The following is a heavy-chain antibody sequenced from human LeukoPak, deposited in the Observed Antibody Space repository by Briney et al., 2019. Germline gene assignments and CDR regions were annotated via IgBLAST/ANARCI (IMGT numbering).Heavy chain of an antibody. Sequence: PGGSLRLSCTASGFTFGDYAMSWVRQAPGKGLEWVSAISGSGGSTYYADSVKGRFTISRDNSKNTLYLQMNNLRAEDTAVYYCAKDLWGTMIELLDAFDIWGQGTMVTVSS. CDR2: ISGSGGST. V-gene: IGHV3-23*01. D-gene: IGHD3-22*01. CDR1: GFTFGDYA. J-gene: IGHJ3*02. CDR3: AKDLWGTMIELLDAFDI.